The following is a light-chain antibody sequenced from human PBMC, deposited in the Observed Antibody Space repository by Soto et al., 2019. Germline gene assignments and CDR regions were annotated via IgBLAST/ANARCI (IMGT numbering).Light chain of an antibody. CDR1: QSVTIN. CDR2: DAS. V-gene: IGKV3-15*01. CDR3: QQYQRWPPCT. J-gene: IGKJ2*02. Sequence: VVTQSPATLSVSPGERATLSCSASQSVTINLAWYQQKPGQAPRLLIYDASTRATGVPARFSGSGSGTDFTLTISSLHLEDSAVYYCQQYQRWPPCTFGQGTKLEIK.